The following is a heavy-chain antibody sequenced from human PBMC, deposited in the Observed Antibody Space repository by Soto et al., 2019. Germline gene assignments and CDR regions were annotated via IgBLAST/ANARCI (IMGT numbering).Heavy chain of an antibody. CDR2: IYYNGNT. D-gene: IGHD7-27*01. CDR1: GGSISNHY. J-gene: IGHJ4*02. CDR3: TRANWYSEY. Sequence: SETLSLTCTVSGGSISNHYWSWIRQPPGKGLEWIGYIYYNGNTNYNPPLKSRVTMSVDTSKNQISLKLSSVTAADTAVYYCTRANWYSEYWGQGTLVIVSS. V-gene: IGHV4-59*11.